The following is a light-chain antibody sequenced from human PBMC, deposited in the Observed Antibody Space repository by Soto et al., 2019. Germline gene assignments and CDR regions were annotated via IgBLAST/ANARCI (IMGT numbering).Light chain of an antibody. CDR2: DVS. CDR3: RSYTSSSTHV. V-gene: IGLV2-14*01. Sequence: QSALTQPASVSGSPGQSITISCTGTSSDVGGYNYVSWYQQHQGKAPKLIIYDVSNRPSGVSNRFSGSKSGNTASLTISGLQAEDEADYYCRSYTSSSTHVFGTGTKVTVL. J-gene: IGLJ1*01. CDR1: SSDVGGYNY.